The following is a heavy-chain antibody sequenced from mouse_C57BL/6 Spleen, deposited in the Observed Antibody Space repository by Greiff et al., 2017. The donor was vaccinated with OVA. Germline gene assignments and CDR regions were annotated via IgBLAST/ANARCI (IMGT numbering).Heavy chain of an antibody. CDR2: INYDGSST. CDR3: ARGGYEGFDY. Sequence: DVHLVASEGGLVQPGSSMKLSCTASGFTFSDYYMAWVRQVPEKGLEWVANINYDGSSTYYLDSLKSRFIISRDNAKNILYLQMSSLKSEDTATYYCARGGYEGFDYWGQGTTLTVSS. CDR1: GFTFSDYY. V-gene: IGHV5-16*01. J-gene: IGHJ2*01. D-gene: IGHD2-10*02.